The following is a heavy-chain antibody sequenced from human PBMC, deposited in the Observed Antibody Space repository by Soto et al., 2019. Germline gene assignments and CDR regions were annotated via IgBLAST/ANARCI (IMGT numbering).Heavy chain of an antibody. D-gene: IGHD2-2*01. CDR2: ISAYNGNT. Sequence: ASVKVSCKASGYTFTSYGISWVRQAPGHGLEWMGWISAYNGNTNYAQKLQGRVTMTTDTSTSTAYMELRSLRSDDTAVYYCARDVEDCSSTSCPSGGYYGMDVWGQGTTVTVSS. J-gene: IGHJ6*02. CDR1: GYTFTSYG. CDR3: ARDVEDCSSTSCPSGGYYGMDV. V-gene: IGHV1-18*04.